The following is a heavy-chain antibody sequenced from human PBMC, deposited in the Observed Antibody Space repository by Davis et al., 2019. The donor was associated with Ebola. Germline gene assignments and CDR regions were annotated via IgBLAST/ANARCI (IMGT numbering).Heavy chain of an antibody. CDR3: AKDWGNGDYADYYYGMDV. Sequence: PGGSLRLSCAASGFTFDDYAMHWVRQAPGKGLEWVSGISWNSGSIGYADSVKGRFTISRDNAKNSLYLQMNSLRAEDTALYYCAKDWGNGDYADYYYGMDVWGQGTTVTVSS. V-gene: IGHV3-9*01. CDR2: ISWNSGSI. J-gene: IGHJ6*02. CDR1: GFTFDDYA. D-gene: IGHD4-17*01.